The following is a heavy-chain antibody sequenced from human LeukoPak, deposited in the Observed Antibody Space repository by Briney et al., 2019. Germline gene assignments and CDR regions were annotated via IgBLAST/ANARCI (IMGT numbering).Heavy chain of an antibody. CDR2: INHSGST. Sequence: SSETLSLTCAVYGGSFSGYYWSWIRQPPGKGLEWIGEINHSGSTNYNPSLKSRVTISVDTSKNPFSLKLSSVTAADTAVYYCAGAGYSSSWSLNVWGKGTTVTVSS. V-gene: IGHV4-34*01. CDR3: AGAGYSSSWSLNV. CDR1: GGSFSGYY. D-gene: IGHD6-13*01. J-gene: IGHJ6*04.